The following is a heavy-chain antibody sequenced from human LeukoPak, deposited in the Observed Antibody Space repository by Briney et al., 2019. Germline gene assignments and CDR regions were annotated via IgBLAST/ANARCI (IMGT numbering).Heavy chain of an antibody. D-gene: IGHD2-15*01. CDR3: ARGRYCSADICSGGDAFDI. CDR2: IYTRGST. J-gene: IGHJ3*02. V-gene: IGHV4-4*07. CDR1: GGSINNYY. Sequence: KASETLSLTCTVSGGSINNYYWSWIRQPAGKGLEWIGRIYTRGSTNYNPSLKSRVTMSVDMSKNQFSLKLSSVTAADTAVYYCARGRYCSADICSGGDAFDIWGQGTMVSVSS.